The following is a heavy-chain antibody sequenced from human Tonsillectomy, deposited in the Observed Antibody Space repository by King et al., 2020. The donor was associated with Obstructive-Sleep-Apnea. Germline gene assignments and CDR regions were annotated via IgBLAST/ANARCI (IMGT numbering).Heavy chain of an antibody. Sequence: LVESGGGLVQPGGSLRLSCAASGFTFSSYAMSWVRQAPGKGLEWVSAISVSVGSTYYADSVKGRFTISRDNSKNTLYLQMNSLRAEDTAVYYCAKDRGYCSSTSCYLDAFDIWGQGTMVTVSS. CDR1: GFTFSSYA. V-gene: IGHV3-23*04. D-gene: IGHD2-2*01. CDR3: AKDRGYCSSTSCYLDAFDI. J-gene: IGHJ3*02. CDR2: ISVSVGST.